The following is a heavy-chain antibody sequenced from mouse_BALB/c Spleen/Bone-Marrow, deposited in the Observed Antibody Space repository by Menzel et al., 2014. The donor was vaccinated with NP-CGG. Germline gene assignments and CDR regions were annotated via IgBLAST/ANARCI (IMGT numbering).Heavy chain of an antibody. CDR1: GFTFSSYA. D-gene: IGHD3-1*01. CDR2: ISSGGSYT. CDR3: ARDSSGYFDY. J-gene: IGHJ2*01. V-gene: IGHV5-9-4*01. Sequence: EVKLVESGGGLVKPGGSLKLSCAASGFTFSSYAMSWVRQSPEKRLEWVAEISSGGSYTYYPDTVTGRFTISRDNAKNTLYLDMSSVRSEDTAMYCCARDSSGYFDYWGQGTTLTVSS.